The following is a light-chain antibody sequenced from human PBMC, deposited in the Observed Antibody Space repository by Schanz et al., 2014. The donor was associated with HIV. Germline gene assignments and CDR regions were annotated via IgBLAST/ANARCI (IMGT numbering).Light chain of an antibody. Sequence: QSALTQPASVSGSPGQSITISCTGTSSDVGGYNYVSWYQQHPGKAPKLMIYDVSNRPSGISSRFSGSKSGNTAYLTISGLLAEDEADYYCSSYVDTYSVLFGGGTKLTVL. CDR1: SSDVGGYNY. CDR3: SSYVDTYSVL. V-gene: IGLV2-14*03. CDR2: DVS. J-gene: IGLJ3*02.